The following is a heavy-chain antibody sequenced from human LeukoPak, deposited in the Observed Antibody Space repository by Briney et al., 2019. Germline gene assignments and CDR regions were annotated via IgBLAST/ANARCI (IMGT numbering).Heavy chain of an antibody. D-gene: IGHD2-2*01. Sequence: SETLSLTCTVSGGSISSYYWSWIRQPPGKGLEWIGYIYYSGSTNYNPSLKSRVTISVDTSKNQFSLKLSSVTAADTAVYYCARDRLLFSSTSSQAWGQGTLVTVSS. J-gene: IGHJ5*02. CDR3: ARDRLLFSSTSSQA. CDR1: GGSISSYY. CDR2: IYYSGST. V-gene: IGHV4-59*12.